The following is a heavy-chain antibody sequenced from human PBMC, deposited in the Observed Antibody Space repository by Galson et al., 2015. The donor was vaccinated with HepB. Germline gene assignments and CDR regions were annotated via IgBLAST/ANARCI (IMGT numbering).Heavy chain of an antibody. J-gene: IGHJ4*02. CDR3: AKDAVHDYGDYYFDY. V-gene: IGHV3-30*18. Sequence: SLRLSCAASGFTFSSYGMHWVRQAPGKGLEWVAVISYDGSNKYYADSVKGRFTISRDNSKNTLYLQMNSLRAEDTAVYYCAKDAVHDYGDYYFDYWGQGTLVTVSS. D-gene: IGHD4-17*01. CDR1: GFTFSSYG. CDR2: ISYDGSNK.